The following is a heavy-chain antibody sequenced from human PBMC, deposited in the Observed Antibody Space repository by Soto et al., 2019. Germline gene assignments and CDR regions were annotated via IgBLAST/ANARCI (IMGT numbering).Heavy chain of an antibody. CDR2: ISDDGSNQ. CDR3: AKDLSSPTYGLED. J-gene: IGHJ6*02. V-gene: IGHV3-30*18. CDR1: GFIFSAYG. Sequence: SLRLSCAASGFIFSAYGMHWVRQVPGKGLEWVAFISDDGSNQQYADSVKGRFNISRDNPKEMLYLQMNSLTTEETVVFYCAKDLSSPTYGLEDWGQGTMVTVSS. D-gene: IGHD2-15*01.